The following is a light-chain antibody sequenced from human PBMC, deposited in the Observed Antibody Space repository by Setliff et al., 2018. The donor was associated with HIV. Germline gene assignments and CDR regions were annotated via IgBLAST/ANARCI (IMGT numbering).Light chain of an antibody. Sequence: YELTQPPSVSVAPGKTARITCGGNNIGSESAHWYQQKPGQAPVLVVYDDNDRPSGIPERFSGSNSGNTATLTISRVEAGDEADYYCQVWDRGSDHVVFGGGTK. CDR2: DDN. J-gene: IGLJ2*01. CDR3: QVWDRGSDHVV. V-gene: IGLV3-21*03. CDR1: NIGSES.